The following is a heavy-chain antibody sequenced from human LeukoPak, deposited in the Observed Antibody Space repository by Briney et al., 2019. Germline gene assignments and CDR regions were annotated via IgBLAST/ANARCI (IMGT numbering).Heavy chain of an antibody. D-gene: IGHD4-17*01. CDR2: IIPIFGTA. Sequence: SVKVSCKASGGTFSSYAISWVRQAPGQGLEWMGGIIPIFGTANYAQKFQGRVTITADESTSTAYMELSSLRSEDTAAYYCASTYYGDYVHPYSYGRDVGGKGTTVPVSS. V-gene: IGHV1-69*13. CDR1: GGTFSSYA. J-gene: IGHJ6*04. CDR3: ASTYYGDYVHPYSYGRDV.